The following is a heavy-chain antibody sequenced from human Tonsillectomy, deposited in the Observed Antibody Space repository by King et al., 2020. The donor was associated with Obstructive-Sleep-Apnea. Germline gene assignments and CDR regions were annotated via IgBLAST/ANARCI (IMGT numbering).Heavy chain of an antibody. Sequence: QLQESGPGLVKPSGTLSLTCAVSGDSISSSNWWSWWSLVRQPPGKGLEGIGGIYHSGSTNYNPSLESRVPISVDKSQNQFSLKLSSVTAADTAVYYCARVGVDDYGDYGSSYYGMDVWGQGTTVTVSS. D-gene: IGHD4-17*01. V-gene: IGHV4-4*02. CDR2: IYHSGST. J-gene: IGHJ6*02. CDR3: ARVGVDDYGDYGSSYYGMDV. CDR1: GDSISSSNW.